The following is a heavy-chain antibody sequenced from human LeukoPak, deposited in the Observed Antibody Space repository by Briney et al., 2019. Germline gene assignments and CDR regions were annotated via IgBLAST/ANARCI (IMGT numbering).Heavy chain of an antibody. CDR1: GFTFNNAW. CDR3: TPTTVNAGEF. CDR2: IRSKTDGGTT. V-gene: IGHV3-15*01. D-gene: IGHD4-17*01. J-gene: IGHJ4*02. Sequence: GGSRRLSCAASGFTFNNAWMSWVRQAPGKGLEWVGRIRSKTDGGTTDYAAPVKGRFTISRDDSKNTLYLQMNSLKTEDSAVYYCTPTTVNAGEFWGQGTLVTVSS.